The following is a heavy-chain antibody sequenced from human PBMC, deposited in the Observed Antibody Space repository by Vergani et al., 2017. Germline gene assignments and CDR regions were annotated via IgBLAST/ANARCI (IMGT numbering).Heavy chain of an antibody. CDR1: GFTFSACP. D-gene: IGHD2/OR15-2a*01. CDR3: AREERSNTSPFVGD. Sequence: EVQLLQSGGGVIQPGGSVRLSCAASGFTFSACPMTWVRQAPGKGLEWVSAIRARYPSTYYADSVKGRFTISRDNSKNTVYLQMNSLKAEDRATYYCAREERSNTSPFVGDWGQGTLVTV. J-gene: IGHJ4*02. V-gene: IGHV3-23*01. CDR2: IRARYPST.